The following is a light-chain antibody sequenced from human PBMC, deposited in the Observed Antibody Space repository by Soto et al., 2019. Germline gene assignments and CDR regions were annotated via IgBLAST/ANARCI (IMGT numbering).Light chain of an antibody. Sequence: EIVLTQSPAALSLSPGERATLSCRASQSVSSYLAWYQQKPGQAPRLLIYDASNRATGIPARFSGSGSGTDFTLTISSLEPGDFAVYYCQQRSNWPYTFGQGTRLETK. CDR2: DAS. J-gene: IGKJ5*01. CDR1: QSVSSY. CDR3: QQRSNWPYT. V-gene: IGKV3-11*01.